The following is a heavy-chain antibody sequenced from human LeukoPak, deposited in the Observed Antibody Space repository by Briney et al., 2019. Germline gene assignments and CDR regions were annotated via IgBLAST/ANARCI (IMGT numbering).Heavy chain of an antibody. CDR2: IRYDGSNK. CDR3: ARDPGIVGASVIDY. V-gene: IGHV3-30*02. Sequence: GGSLRLSCAASGFTFSSYWMSWVRQAPGKGLEWVAFIRYDGSNKYYADSVKGRFTISRDNSKNTLYLQMNSLRAEDTAVYYCARDPGIVGASVIDYWGQGTLVTVSS. D-gene: IGHD1-26*01. CDR1: GFTFSSYW. J-gene: IGHJ4*02.